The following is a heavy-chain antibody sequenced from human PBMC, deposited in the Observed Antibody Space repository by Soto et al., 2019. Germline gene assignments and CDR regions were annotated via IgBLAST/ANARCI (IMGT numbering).Heavy chain of an antibody. Sequence: SLRLSCAASGFTFSSYAMSCVRQAPGKGLEWVSSISGSGGSTYYADSVRGRFTISRDNSKNTLYLQMNSLRADDTAIYYCAKADGYGSRSIEDVWGKGTTVTVSS. CDR3: AKADGYGSRSIEDV. CDR2: ISGSGGST. V-gene: IGHV3-23*01. CDR1: GFTFSSYA. D-gene: IGHD3-10*01. J-gene: IGHJ6*04.